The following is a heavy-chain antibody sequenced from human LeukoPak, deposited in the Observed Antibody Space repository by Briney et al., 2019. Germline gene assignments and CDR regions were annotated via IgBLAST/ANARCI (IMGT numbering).Heavy chain of an antibody. D-gene: IGHD6-19*01. CDR2: INPSGGST. CDR1: GYTFTSYY. Sequence: VASVKVSCKASGYTFTSYYMHWVRQAPGQGLEWMGIINPSGGSTSYAQKFQGRVTMTRDTSTSTVYMELSRLRSDDTAVYYCAREIAVAGGVLDYWGQGTLVTVSS. J-gene: IGHJ4*02. V-gene: IGHV1-46*01. CDR3: AREIAVAGGVLDY.